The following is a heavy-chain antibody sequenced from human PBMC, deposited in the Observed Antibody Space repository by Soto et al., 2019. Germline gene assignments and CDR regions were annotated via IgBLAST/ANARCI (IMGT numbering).Heavy chain of an antibody. Sequence: PSQTLSLTCVISGDSVSSNSVAWNWIRQSPSRGLEWLGRTYYRSKWYNDYVVSVKGRITINPDTSKNQFSLQLNSVSLEDTAIYFCARGINSALDIWGQGTMV. CDR1: GDSVSSNSVA. CDR3: ARGINSALDI. D-gene: IGHD3-16*01. J-gene: IGHJ3*02. V-gene: IGHV6-1*01. CDR2: TYYRSKWYN.